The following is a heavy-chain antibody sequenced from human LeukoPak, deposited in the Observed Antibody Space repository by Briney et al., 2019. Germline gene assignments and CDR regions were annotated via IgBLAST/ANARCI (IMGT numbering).Heavy chain of an antibody. CDR3: ARGEAGYSYGYRSVDNWFDP. CDR2: IYYSGST. D-gene: IGHD5-18*01. CDR1: GGSISSYY. Sequence: PSETLSLTCTVSGGSISSYYWSWIRQPPGKGLEWIGYIYYSGSTNYNPSLKSRVTISVDTSKNQFSLKLSSVTAADTAVYYCARGEAGYSYGYRSVDNWFDPWGRGTLVTVSS. J-gene: IGHJ5*02. V-gene: IGHV4-59*01.